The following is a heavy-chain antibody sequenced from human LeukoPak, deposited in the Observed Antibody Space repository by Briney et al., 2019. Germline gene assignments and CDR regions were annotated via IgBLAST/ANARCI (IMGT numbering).Heavy chain of an antibody. V-gene: IGHV4-34*01. J-gene: IGHJ2*01. Sequence: PSETLSLTCTVSGGSISSYYWSWIRQPPGKGLEWIGEINHSGSTNYNPSLKSRVTISVDTSKNQFSLKLSSVTAADTAVYYCARRRDGYNFGRYEPWYWYFDLWGRGTLVTVSS. CDR3: ARRRDGYNFGRYEPWYWYFDL. CDR2: INHSGST. CDR1: GGSISSYY. D-gene: IGHD5-24*01.